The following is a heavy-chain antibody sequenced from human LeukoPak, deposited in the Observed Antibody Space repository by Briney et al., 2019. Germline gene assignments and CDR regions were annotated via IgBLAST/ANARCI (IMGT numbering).Heavy chain of an antibody. J-gene: IGHJ4*02. Sequence: SETLSLTCTVSSGSVSSSDYYSGWIRQPPGKGLEWIGSISYNGSTYYNQSLKSRVTISVDTSKNQFSLKLSSVTAADTAVYYCARGRRLNDYWGQGTLVTVSS. CDR1: SGSVSSSDYY. V-gene: IGHV4-39*07. CDR3: ARGRRLNDY. CDR2: ISYNGST.